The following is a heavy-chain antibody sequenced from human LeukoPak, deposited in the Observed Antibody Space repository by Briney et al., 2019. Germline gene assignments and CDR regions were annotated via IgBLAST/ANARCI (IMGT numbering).Heavy chain of an antibody. J-gene: IGHJ3*02. D-gene: IGHD3-10*01. Sequence: GRPLRLSCAASGFTFSNYGMHWVRQAPGKGLEWVVVISYDGSNKYYADSVKGRFTISRDNSKNTLYLQMNSLRAEDTAVYYCANGYYYGSGSYYKEAFDIWGQGTMVTVSS. CDR1: GFTFSNYG. CDR2: ISYDGSNK. V-gene: IGHV3-30*18. CDR3: ANGYYYGSGSYYKEAFDI.